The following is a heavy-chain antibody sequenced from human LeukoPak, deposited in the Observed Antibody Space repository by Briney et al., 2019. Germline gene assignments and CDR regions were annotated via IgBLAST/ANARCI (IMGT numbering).Heavy chain of an antibody. J-gene: IGHJ6*02. Sequence: PSETLSLTCTVSGGSLSSYYWSWIRPPPGKGLEWIGYIYYSGSTNYNPSLKSRVTISVDTSKHQFSLKLSSVTAADTAVYYCARTRLVVVPAAPRYYYYGMDVWGQGTTVTVSS. CDR2: IYYSGST. CDR1: GGSLSSYY. V-gene: IGHV4-59*08. D-gene: IGHD2-2*01. CDR3: ARTRLVVVPAAPRYYYYGMDV.